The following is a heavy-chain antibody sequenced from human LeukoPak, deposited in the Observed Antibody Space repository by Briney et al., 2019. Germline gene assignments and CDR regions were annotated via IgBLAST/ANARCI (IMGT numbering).Heavy chain of an antibody. CDR2: ISGSGGRT. Sequence: GGSLRLSCAAFGFTFSSYAMSWVRQAPGKGLEWVSGISGSGGRTYFTDSVKGRFTISRDNSKNTLYLQMNSLRAEDTAVYYCAKDHAPYSSGWLPCDHWGQGTLVTVSS. CDR1: GFTFSSYA. J-gene: IGHJ4*02. CDR3: AKDHAPYSSGWLPCDH. V-gene: IGHV3-23*01. D-gene: IGHD6-19*01.